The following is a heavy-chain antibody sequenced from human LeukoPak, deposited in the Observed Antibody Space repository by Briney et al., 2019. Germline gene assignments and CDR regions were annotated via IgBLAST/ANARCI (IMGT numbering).Heavy chain of an antibody. D-gene: IGHD3-3*01. CDR2: INTNTGNP. CDR1: GYTFTSYA. V-gene: IGHV7-4-1*02. Sequence: ASVKVSCKASGYTFTSYAMNWVRQAPGQGLEWMGWINTNTGNPTYAQGFTGRFVFSLDTSVSTAYLQISSLKAEDTAVYYCARDGPGDVLRFLEWLESYYYYGMDVWGQGTTVTVSS. CDR3: ARDGPGDVLRFLEWLESYYYYGMDV. J-gene: IGHJ6*02.